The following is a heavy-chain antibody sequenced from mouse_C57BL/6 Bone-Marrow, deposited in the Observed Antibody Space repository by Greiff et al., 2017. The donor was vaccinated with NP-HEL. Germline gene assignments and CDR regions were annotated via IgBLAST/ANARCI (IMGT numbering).Heavy chain of an antibody. V-gene: IGHV1-64*01. J-gene: IGHJ4*01. CDR1: GYTFTSYW. CDR2: IHPNSGST. Sequence: QVQLQQSGAELVKPGASVKLSCKASGYTFTSYWMHWVKQRPGQGLEWIGMIHPNSGSTNYNEKFKSKATLTVDKSSSTAYMQLSSLTSEDSAVYYCARASLLRFAMDYWGQGTSVTVSS. D-gene: IGHD1-2*01. CDR3: ARASLLRFAMDY.